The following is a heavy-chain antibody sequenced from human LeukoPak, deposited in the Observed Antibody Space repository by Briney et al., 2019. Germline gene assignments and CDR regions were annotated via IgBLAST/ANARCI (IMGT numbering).Heavy chain of an antibody. D-gene: IGHD2-21*02. J-gene: IGHJ6*02. CDR1: GFTFSSYA. Sequence: PGGSLRLSCAASGFTFSSYAMHWVRQAPGKGLEYVSAISSNGGSTYYANSVKGRFTISRDNSKNTLYLQMGSLRAGDMVVYYCARSGRVRGDYVTHGMDVWGQGTTVTVSS. CDR2: ISSNGGST. CDR3: ARSGRVRGDYVTHGMDV. V-gene: IGHV3-64*01.